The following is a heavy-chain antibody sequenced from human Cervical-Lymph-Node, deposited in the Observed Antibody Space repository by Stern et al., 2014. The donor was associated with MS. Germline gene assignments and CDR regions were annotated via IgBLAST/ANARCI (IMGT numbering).Heavy chain of an antibody. CDR2: MNPKSGNT. V-gene: IGHV1-8*01. CDR3: AARAASSRHDASDI. Sequence: VQLEESGAEVKKPGASVKVSCKASGYTFTTSHVDWVRQATGQGLEWVGWMNPKSGNTGYAEKFQGRVTMTRNTSISTAYMELTNLRSEDTAVYYCAARAASSRHDASDIWGQGTMVIVS. J-gene: IGHJ3*02. CDR1: GYTFTTSH. D-gene: IGHD2-15*01.